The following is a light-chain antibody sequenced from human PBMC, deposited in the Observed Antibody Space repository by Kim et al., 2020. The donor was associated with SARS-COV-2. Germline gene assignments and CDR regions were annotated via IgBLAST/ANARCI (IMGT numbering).Light chain of an antibody. J-gene: IGKJ1*01. Sequence: GDRVTITCRASQAIRNELGWYQQKPGKAPKVLIYAAYTLQRGVPLRFSGSGSGTAFTLTISSLQPEDFVTYYCLQVSRYPRTFG. V-gene: IGKV1-6*01. CDR2: AAY. CDR3: LQVSRYPRT. CDR1: QAIRNE.